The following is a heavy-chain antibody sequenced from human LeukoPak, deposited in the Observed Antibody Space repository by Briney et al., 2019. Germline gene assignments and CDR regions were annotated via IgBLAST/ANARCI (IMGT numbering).Heavy chain of an antibody. D-gene: IGHD3-10*01. J-gene: IGHJ4*02. Sequence: SGGSLRLSCAAFGFTFSDHAMDWVRQAPGEGLEWVARCRGKTNSYTTEYAASVKGRFTISRVDSKNSLYLQMNSLKTEDTAVYYCARRSGSYYPDYWGQGTLVTVSS. CDR1: GFTFSDHA. V-gene: IGHV3-72*01. CDR3: ARRSGSYYPDY. CDR2: CRGKTNSYTT.